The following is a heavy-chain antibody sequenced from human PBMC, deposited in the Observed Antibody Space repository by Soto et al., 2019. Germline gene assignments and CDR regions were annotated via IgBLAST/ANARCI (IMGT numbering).Heavy chain of an antibody. D-gene: IGHD5-18*01. CDR2: IKSKTDGGTT. CDR1: GFTFSNAW. J-gene: IGHJ4*02. V-gene: IGHV3-15*01. Sequence: GGSLRLSCAASGFTFSNAWMSWVRQAPGKGLEWVGRIKSKTDGGTTDYAAPVKGRLTISRDDSKNTLYLQMNSPKTEDTAVYYCTTDRYSYGCFDYWGQGTLVTVSS. CDR3: TTDRYSYGCFDY.